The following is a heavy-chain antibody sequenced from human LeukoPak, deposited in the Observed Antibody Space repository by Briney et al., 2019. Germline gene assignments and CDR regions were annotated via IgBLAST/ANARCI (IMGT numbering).Heavy chain of an antibody. J-gene: IGHJ4*02. CDR1: GFTFSTYS. CDR3: ARLSAFWSGYYPSTDY. Sequence: GRSLRLSCAASGFTFSTYSMNCVRHAPGKWLEWVSSISSSSSYIYCADSVKGRFTICRDNAKNSLYLQMNSLRAEDTAVYYCARLSAFWSGYYPSTDYWGQGTLVTVSS. D-gene: IGHD3-3*01. V-gene: IGHV3-21*01. CDR2: ISSSSSYI.